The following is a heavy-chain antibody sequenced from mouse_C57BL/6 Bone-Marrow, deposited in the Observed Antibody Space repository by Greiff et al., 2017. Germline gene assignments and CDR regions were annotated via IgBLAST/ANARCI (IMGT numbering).Heavy chain of an antibody. CDR3: TNGGMDY. CDR1: GFNIKDDY. V-gene: IGHV14-4*01. CDR2: IDPENGDT. Sequence: VQLQQSGAELVRPGASVKLSCTASGFNIKDDYMHWVKQRPEQGLEWIGWIDPENGDTEYASKFQGKATITADTSSNTASLQLSSLTSEDTAVYYCTNGGMDYWGQGTSVTVSS. J-gene: IGHJ4*01.